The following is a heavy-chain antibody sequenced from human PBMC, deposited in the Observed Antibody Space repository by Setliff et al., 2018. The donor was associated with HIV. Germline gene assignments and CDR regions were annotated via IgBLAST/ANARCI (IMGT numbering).Heavy chain of an antibody. D-gene: IGHD1-7*01. Sequence: KASETLSLTCTVSGGSISSYYWSWIRQPPGKGLEWIGYIYYSGSTNYNPSLKSRVTISVDTFKNQFSLKLSSVAAADTAVYYCARGDGTKYYYYYMDVWGKGTTVTVS. V-gene: IGHV4-59*01. CDR2: IYYSGST. CDR1: GGSISSYY. CDR3: ARGDGTKYYYYYMDV. J-gene: IGHJ6*03.